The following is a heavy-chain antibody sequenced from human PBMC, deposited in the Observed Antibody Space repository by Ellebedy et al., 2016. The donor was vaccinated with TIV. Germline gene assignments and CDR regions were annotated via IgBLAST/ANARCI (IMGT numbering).Heavy chain of an antibody. Sequence: SETLSLTXTVSGGSISSYYWSWIRQPPGKGLEWIGYIYYSGSTNYNPSLKSRVTISVDTSKNQFSLKLSSVTAADTAVYYCARARRADAFDIWGQGTMVTVSS. CDR3: ARARRADAFDI. CDR1: GGSISSYY. V-gene: IGHV4-59*08. CDR2: IYYSGST. J-gene: IGHJ3*02.